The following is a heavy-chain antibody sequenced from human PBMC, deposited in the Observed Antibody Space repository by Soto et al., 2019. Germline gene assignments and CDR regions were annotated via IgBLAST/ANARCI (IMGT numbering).Heavy chain of an antibody. D-gene: IGHD4-17*01. CDR3: ARRGYGDSRYWYVDL. CDR2: IYYSGST. Sequence: QVQLQESGPGLVKPSETLSLTCTVSGGSISSYYWSWIRQPPGKGLEWIGYIYYSGSTNYNPSLKRRVTISVDMSKIQFSLKLSSVTAADTAVYYCARRGYGDSRYWYVDLWGRGTLVTVSS. J-gene: IGHJ2*01. CDR1: GGSISSYY. V-gene: IGHV4-59*08.